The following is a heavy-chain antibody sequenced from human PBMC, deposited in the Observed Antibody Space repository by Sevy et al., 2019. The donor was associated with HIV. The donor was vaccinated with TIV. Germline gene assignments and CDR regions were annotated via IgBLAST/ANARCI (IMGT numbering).Heavy chain of an antibody. CDR3: ARDGGTLTTPGAFDF. CDR1: GGSISSGVYS. D-gene: IGHD4-4*01. J-gene: IGHJ3*01. V-gene: IGHV4-30-2*06. CDR2: IYHTGST. Sequence: SETLSLTCAVSGGSISSGVYSWNWIRQSPGKGLEWIGYIYHTGSTYYNPSLKSRLTMSVDMSKNQFSLKMNSLTAADTAVYCCARDGGTLTTPGAFDFWGQGTMVTVSS.